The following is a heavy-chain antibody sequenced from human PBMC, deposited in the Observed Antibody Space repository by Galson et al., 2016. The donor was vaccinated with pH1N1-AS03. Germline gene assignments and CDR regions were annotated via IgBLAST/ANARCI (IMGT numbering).Heavy chain of an antibody. V-gene: IGHV5-51*03. D-gene: IGHD7-27*01. CDR2: MYPEDSDI. CDR1: GTSFSNYW. J-gene: IGHJ3*01. CDR3: ARPSPLGIPGRKGLYAFDF. Sequence: QSGAEVKKPGESLKISCMGSGTSFSNYWTGWVRQMPGKGLEWLGIMYPEDSDIRYSPSLRGQVTISADKSISTAYLQWTSLEASDSAIYFCARPSPLGIPGRKGLYAFDFWGQGTKVTVSS.